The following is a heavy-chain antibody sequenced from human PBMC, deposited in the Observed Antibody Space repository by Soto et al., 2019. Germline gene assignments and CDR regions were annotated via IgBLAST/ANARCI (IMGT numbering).Heavy chain of an antibody. Sequence: GGSLRLSCAASGFTFSSYAMSWVRQAPGKGLEWVSAISGSGGSTYYADSVKGRFTISRDNSKNTLYLQMSSLRSEDTAVYYCARGLNGYLHYFDYWGQGAPVTVSS. CDR3: ARGLNGYLHYFDY. D-gene: IGHD5-18*01. J-gene: IGHJ4*02. CDR2: ISGSGGST. V-gene: IGHV3-23*01. CDR1: GFTFSSYA.